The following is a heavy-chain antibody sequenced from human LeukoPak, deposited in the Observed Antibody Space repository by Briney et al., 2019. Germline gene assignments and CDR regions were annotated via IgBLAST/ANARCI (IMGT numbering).Heavy chain of an antibody. CDR1: GFTFSSYA. Sequence: GGSLRLSCAASGFTFSSYAMHWVRQAPGKGLEWVAVISYDGSNKYYADSVKGRFTISRDNSKNTLYLQMNSLRAEDTAVYYCGRDLDSVLDDFWSGRSGSLDYWGQGTLVTGSS. CDR2: ISYDGSNK. J-gene: IGHJ4*02. V-gene: IGHV3-30-3*01. CDR3: GRDLDSVLDDFWSGRSGSLDY. D-gene: IGHD3-3*01.